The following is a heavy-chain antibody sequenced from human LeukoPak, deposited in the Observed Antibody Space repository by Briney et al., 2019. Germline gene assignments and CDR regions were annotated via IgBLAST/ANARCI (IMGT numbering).Heavy chain of an antibody. D-gene: IGHD1-7*01. V-gene: IGHV3-23*01. J-gene: IGHJ4*02. Sequence: PGGSLRLSCVASGFTFSNYLMNWVRQAPGKGLEWVSGISHSGSSIYYADSVKGRFTISRDNSKNTLYLQMDRLRVEDTAVYYCARGGGSITGTTGYFDYWGQGTLVTVSS. CDR3: ARGGGSITGTTGYFDY. CDR1: GFTFSNYL. CDR2: ISHSGSSI.